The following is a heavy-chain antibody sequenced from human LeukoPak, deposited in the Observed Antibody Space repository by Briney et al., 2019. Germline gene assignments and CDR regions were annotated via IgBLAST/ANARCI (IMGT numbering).Heavy chain of an antibody. V-gene: IGHV4-59*01. Sequence: SETLSLTCTVSGGSISSYYWSWIRQPPGKGLEWIGYIYYSGSTNYNPSLKSRVTISVDTSKNQFSLKLSSVTAADTAVYYCARNSIGYSSSWYFSXDLDAFDIWGQGTMVTVSS. D-gene: IGHD6-13*01. CDR1: GGSISSYY. CDR3: ARNSIGYSSSWYFSXDLDAFDI. J-gene: IGHJ3*02. CDR2: IYYSGST.